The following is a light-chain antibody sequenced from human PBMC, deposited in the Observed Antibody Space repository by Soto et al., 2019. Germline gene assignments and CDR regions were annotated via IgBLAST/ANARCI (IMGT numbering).Light chain of an antibody. CDR2: WAS. CDR3: QQYYCTPTWT. V-gene: IGKV4-1*01. CDR1: QSVLYSSNNKNY. J-gene: IGKJ1*01. Sequence: DIVMTQSPDSLAVSLGERATINCKSSQSVLYSSNNKNYLAWYQQKPGQPPKLLIYWASTRESGVPDRFSGSESGTDFTLTISSLQAEDVAVYYCQQYYCTPTWTFGQGTKVEIK.